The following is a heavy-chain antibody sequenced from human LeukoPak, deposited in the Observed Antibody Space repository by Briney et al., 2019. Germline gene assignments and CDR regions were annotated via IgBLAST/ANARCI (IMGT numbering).Heavy chain of an antibody. CDR1: GFTFSSYW. CDR3: ARDKFGAAGNLFDY. V-gene: IGHV3-7*01. J-gene: IGHJ4*02. CDR2: IKKDGSEK. Sequence: GGSLRLSCAASGFTFSSYWMSWVRQAPGKGLEWVANIKKDGSEKYHVDAVKGRFTISRDNAKNTLYLQMNSLRAEDTAVYYCARDKFGAAGNLFDYWGQGTLVTVSS. D-gene: IGHD6-13*01.